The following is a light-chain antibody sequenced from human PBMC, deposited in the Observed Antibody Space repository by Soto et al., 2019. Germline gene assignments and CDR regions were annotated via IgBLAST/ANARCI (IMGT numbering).Light chain of an antibody. CDR1: QSVSNN. CDR2: DAS. CDR3: QHYNDWPL. V-gene: IGKV3-15*01. J-gene: IGKJ3*01. Sequence: EIVMTQSPATLSVSPGDRATLSCRASQSVSNNLAWYQQKPGQAPRLLIYDASTRATGVPARFSSSGSGTEFTLTISSLQSEDFAVYYCQHYNDWPLFGPGTKVD.